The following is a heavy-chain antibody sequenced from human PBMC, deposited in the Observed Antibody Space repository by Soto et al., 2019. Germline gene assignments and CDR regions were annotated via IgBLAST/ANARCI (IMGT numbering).Heavy chain of an antibody. D-gene: IGHD6-19*01. CDR1: EYGFTSYW. Sequence: GESLKISCKGSEYGFTSYWIGWVRQMPGKGLEWMGIIYPGDSDTRYSPSFQGQVTISADKSISTAYLQWSSLKASDTAMYYCARLIAVAGWYFGYWGQGTLVTVSS. CDR2: IYPGDSDT. J-gene: IGHJ4*02. CDR3: ARLIAVAGWYFGY. V-gene: IGHV5-51*01.